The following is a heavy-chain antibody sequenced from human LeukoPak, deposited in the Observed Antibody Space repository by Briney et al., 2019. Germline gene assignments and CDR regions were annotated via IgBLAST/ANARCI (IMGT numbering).Heavy chain of an antibody. CDR3: ARGPIATEGPRRPNYFDP. D-gene: IGHD4/OR15-4a*01. Sequence: GASVKVSCKASGYTFTSYAMHWVRQAPGQRLEWMGRINCKSGGTNYGQNFQGRVTMTRDTSISTAYMELSRLRSDDTAVYYCARGPIATEGPRRPNYFDPWGQGTLVTVSS. V-gene: IGHV1-2*06. CDR1: GYTFTSYA. CDR2: INCKSGGT. J-gene: IGHJ5*02.